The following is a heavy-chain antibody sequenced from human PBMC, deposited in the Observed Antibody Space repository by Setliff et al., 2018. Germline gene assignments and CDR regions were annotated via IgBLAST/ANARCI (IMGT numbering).Heavy chain of an antibody. D-gene: IGHD3-3*01. CDR2: ISGGNGNT. Sequence: ASVKVSCKASGYTFTNYAMHWVRQAPGQRLEWPGWISGGNGNTKYSQKFQGRVTITRDTSASTGYMELSSLRSEDTAVYYCARLQAIFGVFKDGDWFDPWGQGTLVTVSS. V-gene: IGHV1-3*01. CDR1: GYTFTNYA. J-gene: IGHJ5*02. CDR3: ARLQAIFGVFKDGDWFDP.